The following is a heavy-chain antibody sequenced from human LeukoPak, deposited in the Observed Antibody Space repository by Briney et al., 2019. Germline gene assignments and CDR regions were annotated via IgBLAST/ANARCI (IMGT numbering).Heavy chain of an antibody. CDR3: AREGENREYSGDTWRYFFDL. CDR1: GYTCFIYY. Sequence: ASVKVSCKASGYTCFIYYGNCVRRAPREKLEWGGAINHHGGTKSFEQKLQSRVTLTSDMSTNTVSIELRSLKYEVTAVYFCAREGENREYSGDTWRYFFDLWGQGTLVTVSS. CDR2: INHHGGTK. V-gene: IGHV1-46*01. D-gene: IGHD6-19*01. J-gene: IGHJ4*02.